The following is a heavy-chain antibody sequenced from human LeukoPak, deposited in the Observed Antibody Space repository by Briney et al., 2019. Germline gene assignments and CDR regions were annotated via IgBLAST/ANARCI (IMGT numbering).Heavy chain of an antibody. CDR2: ISPKSGVT. D-gene: IGHD5-18*01. CDR1: GYIFTGYY. Sequence: GASVKVSCKASGYIFTGYYMHWVRQAPGQGLEWMGWISPKSGVTNYAQKFQGRVTMTSDTSISTAYMELSRPTSDDTAVYYCARSWIQPEDYYYYMDVWGKGTTVTISS. CDR3: ARSWIQPEDYYYYMDV. V-gene: IGHV1-2*02. J-gene: IGHJ6*03.